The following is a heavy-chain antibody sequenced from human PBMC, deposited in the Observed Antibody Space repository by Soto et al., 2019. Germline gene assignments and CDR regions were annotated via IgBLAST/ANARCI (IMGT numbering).Heavy chain of an antibody. Sequence: PSETLCVTCVFYVGSFSGYYWSWIRQPPGRGLDLIGEINHSGSTNYNPSLKSRVTISVDTSKNQFSLKLSSVTAAETAVYYCARGIGRGYHFWSGYLPPGPNWFDPWGQGTLVTVS. CDR2: INHSGST. CDR1: VGSFSGYY. V-gene: IGHV4-34*01. J-gene: IGHJ5*02. D-gene: IGHD3-3*01. CDR3: ARGIGRGYHFWSGYLPPGPNWFDP.